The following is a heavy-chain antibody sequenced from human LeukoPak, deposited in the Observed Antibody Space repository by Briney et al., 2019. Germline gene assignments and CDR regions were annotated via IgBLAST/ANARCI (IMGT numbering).Heavy chain of an antibody. J-gene: IGHJ4*02. CDR2: IDFGGYDN. V-gene: IGHV5-51*01. Sequence: GESLKISCKGSGFSFTDYWVGWVRQMPGEGLEWMGIIDFGGYDNRYSPSFQGQVTISADKSINTAYLQWNSLKASDTAMYYCARSMIAARRPRPYYFDYWSQGTLVTVSS. CDR1: GFSFTDYW. CDR3: ARSMIAARRPRPYYFDY. D-gene: IGHD6-6*01.